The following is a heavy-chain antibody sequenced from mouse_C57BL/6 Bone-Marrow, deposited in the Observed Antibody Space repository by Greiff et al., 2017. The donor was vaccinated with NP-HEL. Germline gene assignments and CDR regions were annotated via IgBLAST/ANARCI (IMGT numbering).Heavy chain of an antibody. J-gene: IGHJ3*01. CDR2: IDPSDSYT. CDR3: ARDGLDDGYYVWFAY. Sequence: VQLQQSGAELVMPGASVKLSCKASGYTFTSYWMHWVKQRPGQGLEWIGEIDPSDSYTNYNQKFKGKSTLTVDKSSSTAYMQLISLTSDDSAVYYCARDGLDDGYYVWFAYCGQGTLVTVSA. D-gene: IGHD2-3*01. V-gene: IGHV1-69*01. CDR1: GYTFTSYW.